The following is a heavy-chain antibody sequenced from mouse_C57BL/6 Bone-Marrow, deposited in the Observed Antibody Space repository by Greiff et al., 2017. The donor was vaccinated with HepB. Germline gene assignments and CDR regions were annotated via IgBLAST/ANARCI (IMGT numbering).Heavy chain of an antibody. CDR2: IRNKANGYTT. CDR3: ARFPLYSNYKYFDV. D-gene: IGHD2-5*01. Sequence: EVKLMESGGGLVQPGGSLSLSCAASGFTFTDYYMSWVRQPPGKALEWLGFIRNKANGYTTEYSASVKGRFTISRDNSQSILYLQMNALRAEDSATYYCARFPLYSNYKYFDVWGTGTTVTVSS. CDR1: GFTFTDYY. J-gene: IGHJ1*03. V-gene: IGHV7-3*01.